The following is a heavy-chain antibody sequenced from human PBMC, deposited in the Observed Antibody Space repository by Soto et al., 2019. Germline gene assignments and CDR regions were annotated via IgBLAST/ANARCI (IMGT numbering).Heavy chain of an antibody. CDR1: GYTFTRYD. CDR2: MNPNSGNT. J-gene: IGHJ5*02. V-gene: IGHV1-8*01. Sequence: QVQLVQSGAEVKKPGASVKVSCKASGYTFTRYDINWVRQATGQGLEWMGWMNPNSGNTGYAQKFQGRDTKTMNTAVSTDDRELSSVRSEDTAVYYCARGGIAVAGTPWGPGTLVTVSS. D-gene: IGHD6-13*01. CDR3: ARGGIAVAGTP.